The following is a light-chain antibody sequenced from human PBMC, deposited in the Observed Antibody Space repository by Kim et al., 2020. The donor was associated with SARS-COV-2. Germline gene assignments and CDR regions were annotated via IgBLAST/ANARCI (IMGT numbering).Light chain of an antibody. Sequence: GQSITIPCTGASSDIGAYNYVSWYQQSPGNSPKLMIYDVSKRPSGVSSRFSGSKSGNTASLTISGLQADDEADYYCGSYTTSSTLLFGGGTKVTVL. CDR1: SSDIGAYNY. J-gene: IGLJ3*02. V-gene: IGLV2-14*04. CDR2: DVS. CDR3: GSYTTSSTLL.